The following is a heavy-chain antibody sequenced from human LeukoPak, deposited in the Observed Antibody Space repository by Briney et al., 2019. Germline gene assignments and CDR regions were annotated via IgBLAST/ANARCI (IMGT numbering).Heavy chain of an antibody. V-gene: IGHV1-2*02. Sequence: DSVKVSRKASRYTFTGYYMHCVRQAPGQGLEWMGWINPNSGGTNYAQKFQGRVTMTRDTSISTAYMELSRLRSDDTAVYYCARDRGYSSSYFDYWGQGTLVTVSS. CDR3: ARDRGYSSSYFDY. CDR2: INPNSGGT. J-gene: IGHJ4*02. D-gene: IGHD6-13*01. CDR1: RYTFTGYY.